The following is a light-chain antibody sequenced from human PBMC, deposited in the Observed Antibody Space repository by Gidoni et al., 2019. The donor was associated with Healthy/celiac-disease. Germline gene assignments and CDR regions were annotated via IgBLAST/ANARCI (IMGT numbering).Light chain of an antibody. Sequence: DIQMTQSPSTLSASVGDRVTITCRASQSISSWLAWYQQKPGKAPKLLIYDASSLESGVPSRFSGSGSGTEFTLTISSLQPDDFATYDCQQYKSLLTFGGGTKVEIK. J-gene: IGKJ4*01. CDR3: QQYKSLLT. CDR2: DAS. CDR1: QSISSW. V-gene: IGKV1-5*01.